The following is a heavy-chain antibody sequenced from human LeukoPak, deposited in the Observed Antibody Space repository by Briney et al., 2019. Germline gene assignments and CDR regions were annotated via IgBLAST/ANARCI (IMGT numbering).Heavy chain of an antibody. J-gene: IGHJ6*02. V-gene: IGHV1-18*01. D-gene: IGHD3-16*01. Sequence: ASVKVSCKACGYTFTSYGISWVRQAPGQGLEWMGWISAANGNTDYAQKLQGRVTTTTDTSTSTAYMELRNLRSDDTAVYYCARDGRIAEGEASMAGLDGMDVWGQGTTVIVSS. CDR1: GYTFTSYG. CDR3: ARDGRIAEGEASMAGLDGMDV. CDR2: ISAANGNT.